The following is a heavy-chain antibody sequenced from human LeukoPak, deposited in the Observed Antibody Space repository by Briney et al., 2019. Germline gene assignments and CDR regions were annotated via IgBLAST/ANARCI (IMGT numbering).Heavy chain of an antibody. V-gene: IGHV3-7*01. D-gene: IGHD6-19*01. CDR1: GFTFSSYW. Sequence: GGSLRLSCAASGFTFSSYWMIWVRQAPGKGLEWLANINQDGSDKYYVDSVKGRFTISRDNAKNSLYLQMNNLRVEDTAVYYCARAGYTSGYDYWGQGTLVTVSS. CDR3: ARAGYTSGYDY. J-gene: IGHJ4*02. CDR2: INQDGSDK.